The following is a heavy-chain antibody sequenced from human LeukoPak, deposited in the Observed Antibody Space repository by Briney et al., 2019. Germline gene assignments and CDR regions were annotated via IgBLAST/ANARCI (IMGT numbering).Heavy chain of an antibody. V-gene: IGHV3-23*01. CDR1: GFTFSSYA. J-gene: IGHJ4*02. D-gene: IGHD1-26*01. CDR2: ISGSGGST. CDR3: AKDLGRYRNNFFDY. Sequence: PGGSLRLSCAASGFTFSSYAMNWVRQAPGKGLEWVSSISGSGGSTYYADSVKGRFTISRDDSKNTLYLQMNSLRADDTAVYYCAKDLGRYRNNFFDYWGQGNLVTVSS.